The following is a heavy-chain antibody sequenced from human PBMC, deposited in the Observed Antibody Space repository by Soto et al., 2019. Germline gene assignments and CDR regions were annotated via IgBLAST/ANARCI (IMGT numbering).Heavy chain of an antibody. V-gene: IGHV4-39*07. D-gene: IGHD3-10*01. Sequence: SETLSLTCTVSGDSIRSRSYYWAWIRQPPGKGLEWIGNIYYSGSTYYNPSLKSRVTISVDTSKNQFSLKLSSVTAADTAVYFCARYGERPASDSWGQGTLVTVS. CDR2: IYYSGST. J-gene: IGHJ4*02. CDR3: ARYGERPASDS. CDR1: GDSIRSRSYY.